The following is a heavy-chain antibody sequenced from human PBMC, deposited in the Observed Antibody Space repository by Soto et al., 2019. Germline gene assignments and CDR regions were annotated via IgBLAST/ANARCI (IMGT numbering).Heavy chain of an antibody. CDR1: AGSITTSY. D-gene: IGHD3-22*01. Sequence: SETLSLTCTVSAGSITTSYWSWIRQPLAKALEWIGYISYRGSTNYNPSLKSRLTISIDTSKSQISLKLTSMTTADTAVYYCASSGIVGREVNTWFDPWGQGTLVTVSS. CDR3: ASSGIVGREVNTWFDP. J-gene: IGHJ5*02. CDR2: ISYRGST. V-gene: IGHV4-59*01.